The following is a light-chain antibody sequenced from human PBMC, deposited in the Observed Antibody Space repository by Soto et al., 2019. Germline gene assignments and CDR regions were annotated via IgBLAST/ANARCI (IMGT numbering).Light chain of an antibody. CDR1: QSFLYSSNNKNY. CDR3: QQYYSTPLT. J-gene: IGKJ4*01. Sequence: DMVMIQSPDSLAVSLGERATINCKSSQSFLYSSNNKNYLAWYQQKPGQPPKLLIYWASTRESGVPGRFSGSGSGTDFTLTISSLQAEDVAVYYCQQYYSTPLTFGGGTKVDI. CDR2: WAS. V-gene: IGKV4-1*01.